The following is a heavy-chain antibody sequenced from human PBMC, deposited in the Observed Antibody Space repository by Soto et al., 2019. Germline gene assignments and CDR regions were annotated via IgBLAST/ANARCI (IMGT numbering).Heavy chain of an antibody. Sequence: ASVKVSCKASGYTFTSYGISWVRQAPGQGLEWMGWISAYNGNTNYAQKLQGRVTMTTDTSTSTAYMELRSLRSDDTAVYYCARDDCSSTSCYTVPGYYYGMDVWGQGTTVTVSS. V-gene: IGHV1-18*04. J-gene: IGHJ6*02. CDR3: ARDDCSSTSCYTVPGYYYGMDV. CDR2: ISAYNGNT. D-gene: IGHD2-2*02. CDR1: GYTFTSYG.